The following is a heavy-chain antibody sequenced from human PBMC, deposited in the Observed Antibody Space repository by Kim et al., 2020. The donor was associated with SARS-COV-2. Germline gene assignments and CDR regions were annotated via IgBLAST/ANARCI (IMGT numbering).Heavy chain of an antibody. Sequence: SSSLKSRLTITKDTSKNQVVLTMNNMDPVDTATYYCAHRRGYSSGTYFHYWGQGTLVTVSS. J-gene: IGHJ4*02. V-gene: IGHV2-5*01. D-gene: IGHD5-18*01. CDR3: AHRRGYSSGTYFHY.